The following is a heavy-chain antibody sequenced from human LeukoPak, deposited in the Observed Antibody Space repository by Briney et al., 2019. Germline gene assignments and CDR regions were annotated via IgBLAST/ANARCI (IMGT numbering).Heavy chain of an antibody. D-gene: IGHD3-3*01. V-gene: IGHV4-4*02. CDR3: ATRDFFINTDCLY. CDR2: IYHSGRT. J-gene: IGHJ4*02. Sequence: SETLSLTCTVSGASISSGNWWTWVRQPPGKGLEWIGEIYHSGRTNYNPALKSRVTISLDKPNNKFSLRLTSVTAADTAVYYCATRDFFINTDCLYWGQGSLVTVSS. CDR1: GASISSGNW.